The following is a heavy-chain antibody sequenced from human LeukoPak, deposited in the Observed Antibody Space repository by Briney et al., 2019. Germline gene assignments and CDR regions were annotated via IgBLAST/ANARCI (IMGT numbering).Heavy chain of an antibody. CDR1: GFTFSSYA. CDR2: ISGSGGST. V-gene: IGHV3-23*01. D-gene: IGHD4-17*01. Sequence: GGSLRLSCAASGFTFSSYAMSWVPQAPGKGLEWVSAISGSGGSTYYADSVKGRFTISRDNSKNTLYMQMNSLRAEDTAVYYCAKEKYGVDAFDIWGQGTMVTVSS. CDR3: AKEKYGVDAFDI. J-gene: IGHJ3*02.